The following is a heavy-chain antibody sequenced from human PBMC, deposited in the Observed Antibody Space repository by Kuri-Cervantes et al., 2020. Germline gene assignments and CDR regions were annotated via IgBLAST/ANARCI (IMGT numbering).Heavy chain of an antibody. CDR3: TLGCTHLCPIDY. J-gene: IGHJ4*02. CDR2: ISYDGSNK. Sequence: GGSLRLSCAASGFTFSSYAMHWVRQAPGKGLECLTVISYDGSNKFYADSVRGRFAISRDNSKDTLYLRMNSLRGQDTSVYYCTLGCTHLCPIDYWGQGTLVTVSS. D-gene: IGHD2-8*01. V-gene: IGHV3-30*09. CDR1: GFTFSSYA.